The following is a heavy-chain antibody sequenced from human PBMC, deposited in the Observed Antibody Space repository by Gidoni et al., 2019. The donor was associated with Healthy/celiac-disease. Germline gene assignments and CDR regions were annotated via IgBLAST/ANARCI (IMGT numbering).Heavy chain of an antibody. CDR2: SYYSGRT. V-gene: IGHV4-39*01. CDR1: GGSISSSRYY. J-gene: IGHJ4*02. D-gene: IGHD2-2*01. CDR3: ARHICSSISCYWGWPDY. Sequence: QLQLQESGPGLVKPSETLSLTCTVSGGSISSSRYYWGWIRQPPGKGLEWIGSSYYSGRTYYNPSRKSRVTISGDTSKNQFALKLSSVTAADTAVYYCARHICSSISCYWGWPDYWGQGTLVTVSS.